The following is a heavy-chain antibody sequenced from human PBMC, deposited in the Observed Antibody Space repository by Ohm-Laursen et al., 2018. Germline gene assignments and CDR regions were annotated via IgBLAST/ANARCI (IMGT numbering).Heavy chain of an antibody. CDR3: ARGGQQQVEDY. CDR1: GFTVSNNY. Sequence: SLRLSCSASGFTVSNNYMSWVRQAPGKGLEWVSVIYSSGSTYYADSVKGRFTISRDNAKNSLYLQMNSLRAEDTAVYYCARGGQQQVEDYWGQGTLVTVSS. CDR2: IYSSGST. V-gene: IGHV3-53*01. J-gene: IGHJ4*02. D-gene: IGHD6-13*01.